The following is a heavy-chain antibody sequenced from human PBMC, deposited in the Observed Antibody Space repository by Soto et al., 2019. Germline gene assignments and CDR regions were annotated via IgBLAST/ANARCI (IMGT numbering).Heavy chain of an antibody. Sequence: EVQLLESGGGLVQPGGSLRLSCAASGFTFSSYAMSWVRQAPGKGLEWVSAISGSGGSTYYADSVKGRFTISRDNSKNTLYLQMNSLRAEDTAVYYCAKEPVGNAAGTTKWDYWGQGTLVTVSS. V-gene: IGHV3-23*01. D-gene: IGHD6-13*01. CDR3: AKEPVGNAAGTTKWDY. CDR2: ISGSGGST. CDR1: GFTFSSYA. J-gene: IGHJ4*02.